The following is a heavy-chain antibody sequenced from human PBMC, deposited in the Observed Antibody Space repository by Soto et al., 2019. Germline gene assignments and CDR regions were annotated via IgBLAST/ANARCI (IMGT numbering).Heavy chain of an antibody. CDR1: GGSISSGGYY. CDR2: INHSGST. J-gene: IGHJ6*01. D-gene: IGHD3-3*02. CDR3: ARDGQYYHLCRGYEHEGPYGMAV. Sequence: SETLSLTCTVSGGSISSGGYYWSWIRQHPGKGLEWIGEINHSGSTNYNSSLKSRVTISVDTSKNQFSLILHSVPAADTAVYYCARDGQYYHLCRGYEHEGPYGMAVWGQGTTVTVSS. V-gene: IGHV4-39*07.